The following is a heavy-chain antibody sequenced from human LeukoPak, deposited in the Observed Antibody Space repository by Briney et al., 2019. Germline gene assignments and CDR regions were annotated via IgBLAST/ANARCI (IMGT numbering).Heavy chain of an antibody. CDR3: ACFGYVAALDL. J-gene: IGHJ4*02. CDR2: INPAGSET. CDR1: GPSFSAYW. Sequence: GGSLRLSCAALGPSFSAYWMTWVRQAPGMGLEWVANINPAGSETYYVDPVKGRFTISRDNAKQLIYLHLSSLRAEDTAVYYCACFGYVAALDLWGQGTLVTVSS. V-gene: IGHV3-7*01. D-gene: IGHD3-10*01.